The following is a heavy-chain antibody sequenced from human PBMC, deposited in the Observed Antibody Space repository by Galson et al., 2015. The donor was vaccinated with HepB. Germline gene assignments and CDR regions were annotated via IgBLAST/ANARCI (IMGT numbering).Heavy chain of an antibody. CDR1: GGSFSGYY. CDR2: INHSGST. CDR3: ARGRSAVLRFFGYYYMDV. V-gene: IGHV4-34*01. J-gene: IGHJ6*03. D-gene: IGHD3-3*01. Sequence: TLSLTCAVYGGSFSGYYWSWIRQPPGKGLEWIGEINHSGSTNYNPSLKSRVTISVDTSKNQFSLKLSSVTAADTAVYYCARGRSAVLRFFGYYYMDVWGKGTTVTVSS.